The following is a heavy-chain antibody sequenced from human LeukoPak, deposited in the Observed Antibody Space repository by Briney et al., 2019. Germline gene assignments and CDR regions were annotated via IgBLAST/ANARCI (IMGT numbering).Heavy chain of an antibody. CDR3: AREGNVDTAMASDAFDI. V-gene: IGHV1-69*13. CDR1: GGTFSSYA. CDR2: IIPIFGTA. J-gene: IGHJ3*02. D-gene: IGHD5-18*01. Sequence: GASVKVSCKASGGTFSSYAISWVRQAPGQGLEWMGGIIPIFGTANYAQKFQGRVTITADESTSTAYMELSSLRSEDTAVYYCAREGNVDTAMASDAFDIWGQGTMVTVSS.